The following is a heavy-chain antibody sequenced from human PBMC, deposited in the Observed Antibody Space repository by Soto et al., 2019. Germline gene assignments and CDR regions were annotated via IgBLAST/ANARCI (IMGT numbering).Heavy chain of an antibody. J-gene: IGHJ4*02. V-gene: IGHV4-34*01. CDR2: INHSGST. CDR1: GGSFSGYY. D-gene: IGHD3-22*01. Sequence: QVQLQQWGAGLLKPSETLSLTCAVYGGSFSGYYWSWIRQPPGKGLEWIGEINHSGSTNYNPSLKSRVTISVDTSKNQFSLKLSSVTAADTAVYYCARRIASSGYCFDYWGQGTLVTVSS. CDR3: ARRIASSGYCFDY.